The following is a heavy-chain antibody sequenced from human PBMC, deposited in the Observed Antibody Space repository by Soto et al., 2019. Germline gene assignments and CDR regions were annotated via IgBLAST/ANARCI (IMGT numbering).Heavy chain of an antibody. Sequence: ASVKVSCKASGGTFSSYAISWVRQAPGQGLEWMGGIIPIFGTANYAQKFQGRVTITADESTSTAYMELSSLRSEDTAVYYCQVPYYDFWSGRPDNWFDPWGQGTLVTVSS. V-gene: IGHV1-69*13. J-gene: IGHJ5*02. D-gene: IGHD3-3*01. CDR1: GGTFSSYA. CDR2: IIPIFGTA. CDR3: QVPYYDFWSGRPDNWFDP.